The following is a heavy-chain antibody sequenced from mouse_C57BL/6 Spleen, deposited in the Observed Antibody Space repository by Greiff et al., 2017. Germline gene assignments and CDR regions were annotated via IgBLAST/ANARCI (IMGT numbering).Heavy chain of an antibody. CDR3: TRSSSGYAMDD. J-gene: IGHJ4*01. CDR1: GFTFSSYA. V-gene: IGHV5-9-1*02. D-gene: IGHD1-1*01. Sequence: EVKLVESGEGLVKPGGSLKLSCAASGFTFSSYAMSWVRQTPEKRLEWVAYISSGGDYIYYADTVQGRFTIARYNARNTMYLQMSSLKSEDTAMYYCTRSSSGYAMDDWGQGTSVTVSS. CDR2: ISSGGDYI.